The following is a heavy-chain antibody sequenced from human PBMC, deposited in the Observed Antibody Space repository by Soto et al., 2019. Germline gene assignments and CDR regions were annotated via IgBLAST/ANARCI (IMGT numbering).Heavy chain of an antibody. CDR2: INWNGGST. CDR3: ARDKIDGYNSYFDY. J-gene: IGHJ4*02. V-gene: IGHV3-20*04. D-gene: IGHD5-12*01. Sequence: GGSLRLSCAASGFTFDDYGMSWVRQAPGKGLEWVSGINWNGGSTGYADSVKGRFTISRDNAKNSLYLQMNSLRAEDTALYYCARDKIDGYNSYFDYWGQGTLVTVSS. CDR1: GFTFDDYG.